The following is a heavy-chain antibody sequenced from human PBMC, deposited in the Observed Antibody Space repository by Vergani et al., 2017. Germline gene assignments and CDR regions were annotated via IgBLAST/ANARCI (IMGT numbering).Heavy chain of an antibody. V-gene: IGHV3-23*04. Sequence: VQLVESGGGVVQPGRSLRLSCAASGFTFSSYAMSWVRQAPGKGLEWVSAISGSGGSTYYADSVKGRFTISRDNSKNTLYLQMNSLRAEATAVYYCATEGLLWFGESGGGDYWGQGTLVTVSS. J-gene: IGHJ4*02. CDR3: ATEGLLWFGESGGGDY. CDR2: ISGSGGST. CDR1: GFTFSSYA. D-gene: IGHD3-10*01.